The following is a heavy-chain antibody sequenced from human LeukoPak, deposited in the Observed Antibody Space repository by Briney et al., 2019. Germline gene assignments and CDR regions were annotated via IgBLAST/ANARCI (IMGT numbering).Heavy chain of an antibody. J-gene: IGHJ6*02. CDR3: ARTYCSGGSCYDLPYYYYYGMDV. CDR1: GGTFSSYA. CDR2: IIPIFGIA. Sequence: SVKVSCKASGGTFSSYAISWVRQAPGQGLEWMGRIIPIFGIANYAQKFQGRVTITADKSTSTAYMELSSLRSEDTAVYYCARTYCSGGSCYDLPYYYYYGMDVWGQGTTATVSS. D-gene: IGHD2-15*01. V-gene: IGHV1-69*04.